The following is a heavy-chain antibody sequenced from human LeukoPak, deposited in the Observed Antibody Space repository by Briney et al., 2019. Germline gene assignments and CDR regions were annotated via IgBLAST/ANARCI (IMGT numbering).Heavy chain of an antibody. J-gene: IGHJ4*02. D-gene: IGHD1-20*01. CDR2: LYHSGST. Sequence: SETLSLTCTVSGGSISSYYWSWIRQPPGKGLEWIAYLYHSGSTNYNPSLKSRVTISVDTSKNQFSLKLSSVTAADTAVYYCARTFNWNRFDYWGQGTLVTVSS. V-gene: IGHV4-59*12. CDR1: GGSISSYY. CDR3: ARTFNWNRFDY.